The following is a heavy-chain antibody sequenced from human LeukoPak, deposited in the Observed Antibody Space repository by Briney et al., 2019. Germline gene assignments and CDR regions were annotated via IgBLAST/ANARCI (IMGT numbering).Heavy chain of an antibody. V-gene: IGHV3-9*01. Sequence: GGSLRLSCAASGFTFDDYAMHWVRQAPGKGLEWVSGISWNSGSIGYADSVKGRFTISRDNAKNSLYLQMNSLRAEDTALYYCAKGSSVPAAIDYWGQGTLVTVSS. CDR2: ISWNSGSI. CDR1: GFTFDDYA. CDR3: AKGSSVPAAIDY. J-gene: IGHJ4*02. D-gene: IGHD2-2*01.